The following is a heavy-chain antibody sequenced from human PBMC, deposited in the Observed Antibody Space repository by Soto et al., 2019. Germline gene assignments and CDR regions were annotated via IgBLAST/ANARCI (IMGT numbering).Heavy chain of an antibody. D-gene: IGHD2-15*01. CDR1: GGSISSGGYY. Sequence: SETLSLTCTVSGGSISSGGYYWSWIRQHPGKGLEWIGYIYYSGSTYYNPSLKSRVTISVDTSKNQFSLKLSSVTAADTAVYYCASMIRSCSGGRCSTGWFDTWGQGTLVTVSS. V-gene: IGHV4-31*03. J-gene: IGHJ5*02. CDR2: IYYSGST. CDR3: ASMIRSCSGGRCSTGWFDT.